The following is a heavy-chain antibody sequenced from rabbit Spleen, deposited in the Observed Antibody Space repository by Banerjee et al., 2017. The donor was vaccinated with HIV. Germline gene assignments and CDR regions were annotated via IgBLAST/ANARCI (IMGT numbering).Heavy chain of an antibody. J-gene: IGHJ3*01. Sequence: QSLEESGGDLVKPGASLTLTCKASGFDFSSSYYMCWVRQAPGKGLEWIACIDTGSSGFSYFASWAKGRFTISKTSSTTVTLQMTSLTAADTATYFCARDLPDIIGWNFGFWGQGTLVTVS. CDR2: IDTGSSGFS. V-gene: IGHV1S40*01. D-gene: IGHD1-1*01. CDR3: ARDLPDIIGWNFGF. CDR1: GFDFSSSYY.